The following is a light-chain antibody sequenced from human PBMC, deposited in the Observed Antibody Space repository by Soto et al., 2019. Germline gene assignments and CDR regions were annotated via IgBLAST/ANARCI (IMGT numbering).Light chain of an antibody. Sequence: EIVMTQSPATLSVSPGERATLSCRASESVTRSLVWYQQKPGQAPRLLIYDASTRASGVPARFSGCGSGTEFTLTISSLQSEDFAVYCCQQYDNWPVTFCQGTKLEIK. V-gene: IGKV3-15*01. CDR2: DAS. CDR1: ESVTRS. CDR3: QQYDNWPVT. J-gene: IGKJ2*01.